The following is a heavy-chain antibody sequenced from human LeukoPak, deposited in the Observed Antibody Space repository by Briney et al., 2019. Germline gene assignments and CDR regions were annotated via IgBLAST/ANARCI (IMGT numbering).Heavy chain of an antibody. D-gene: IGHD3-3*01. Sequence: SETLSLTCTVSGDSISIYYGNWIRQPPGKGLEWIGYIYYNGNTNYNPSLKSRVTISVDTSKNQFSLKLTSVTAADTAVYYCARGFGGYYSFDYWGQGTLVTVSS. CDR1: GDSISIYY. CDR2: IYYNGNT. V-gene: IGHV4-59*01. CDR3: ARGFGGYYSFDY. J-gene: IGHJ4*02.